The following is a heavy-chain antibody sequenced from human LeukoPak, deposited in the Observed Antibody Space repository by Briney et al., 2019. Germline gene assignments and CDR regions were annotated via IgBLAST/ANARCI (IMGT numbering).Heavy chain of an antibody. V-gene: IGHV5-51*01. CDR3: ARQYKGSYDIHWSFDL. J-gene: IGHJ2*01. CDR2: IYPGDSDT. D-gene: IGHD3-9*01. Sequence: GESLKISCKGSGYSFTSYWIGWVRQMPGKGLEWMGIIYPGDSDTRYSPSFQGQVTISADKSISTAYLQWSSLKASDTAMYYCARQYKGSYDIHWSFDLWGRGTLVTVSS. CDR1: GYSFTSYW.